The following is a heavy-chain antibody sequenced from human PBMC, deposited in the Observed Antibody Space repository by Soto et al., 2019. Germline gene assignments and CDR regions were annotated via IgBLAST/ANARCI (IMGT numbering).Heavy chain of an antibody. J-gene: IGHJ4*02. V-gene: IGHV3-21*01. CDR3: ARGMTLVRGLSFSSLCLDY. CDR1: GFTFNNYA. D-gene: IGHD3-10*01. CDR2: ISSLNGNI. Sequence: GSLRLSCAASGFTFNNYAMNWVRQAPGKGLEWVAIISSLNGNIYYADSVKGRFTISRDNAKNSLYLQMNNLRADDTAIYFCARGMTLVRGLSFSSLCLDYWGQGALVTVSS.